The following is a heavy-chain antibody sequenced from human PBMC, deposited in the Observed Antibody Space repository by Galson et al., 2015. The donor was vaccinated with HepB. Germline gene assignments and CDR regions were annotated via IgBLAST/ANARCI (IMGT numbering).Heavy chain of an antibody. CDR3: ARGSKLELLVGDY. Sequence: SVKVSCKASGYTFTSYDINWVRQATGQGLEWMGWMNPNSGNTGYAQKFQGRVTMTRNTSISTAYMELSSLRSEDTAVYYCARGSKLELLVGDYWGQGTLVTVSS. J-gene: IGHJ4*02. CDR1: GYTFTSYD. CDR2: MNPNSGNT. V-gene: IGHV1-8*01. D-gene: IGHD1-7*01.